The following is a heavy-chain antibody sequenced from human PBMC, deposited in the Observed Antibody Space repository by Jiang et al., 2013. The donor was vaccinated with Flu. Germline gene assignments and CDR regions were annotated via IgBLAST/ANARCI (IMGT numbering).Heavy chain of an antibody. D-gene: IGHD6-13*01. J-gene: IGHJ6*02. CDR3: ARSRSSIAAAGRLRWNYGMDV. Sequence: GAEVKKPGASVKVSCKASGYTFTSYAMHWVRQAPGQRLEWMGWINAGNGNTKYSQKFQGRVTITRDTSASTAYMELSSLRSEDTAVYYCARSRSSIAAAGRLRWNYGMDVWGQGTT. CDR1: GYTFTSYA. V-gene: IGHV1-3*01. CDR2: INAGNGNT.